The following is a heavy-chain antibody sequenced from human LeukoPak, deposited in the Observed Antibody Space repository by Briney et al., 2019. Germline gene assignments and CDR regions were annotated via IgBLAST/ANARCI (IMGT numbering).Heavy chain of an antibody. Sequence: GGSLRLCCAASGFTVSSNYMSWVRQAPGKGLEWVSVIYSGGSTYYADSVKGRLTISRDNSKNTLYLQMNSLRAEDTAVFYYARALGYSYAFDYWGQGTLVTVSS. CDR2: IYSGGST. V-gene: IGHV3-53*01. J-gene: IGHJ4*02. D-gene: IGHD5-18*01. CDR3: ARALGYSYAFDY. CDR1: GFTVSSNY.